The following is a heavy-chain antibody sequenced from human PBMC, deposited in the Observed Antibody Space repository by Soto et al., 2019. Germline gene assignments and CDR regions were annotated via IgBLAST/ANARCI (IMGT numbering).Heavy chain of an antibody. CDR2: ILSDYNT. CDR1: GFTFRDYT. D-gene: IGHD2-8*01. J-gene: IGHJ4*02. Sequence: EVQLLESGGGLAQPGGSLTLSCAASGFTFRDYTMTWVRQAPGQVLECISVILSDYNTFYAGSVRGRFTISRDNSKNTIYLEMNRLRAEDTAVYYCARRTNGYFGYWGQGALVTVSS. V-gene: IGHV3-23*03. CDR3: ARRTNGYFGY.